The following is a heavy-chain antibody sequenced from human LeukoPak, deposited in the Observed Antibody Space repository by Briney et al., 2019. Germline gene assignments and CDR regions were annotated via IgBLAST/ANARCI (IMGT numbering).Heavy chain of an antibody. Sequence: GGSLRLSCAASGFSFSSYWMHWVRQVPGKGLVWVSRINMDGRIATYADSAKGRFTISRDNAKNTLYLQINSLRAQHTALYYCVRDASTTNWPSYFAYWGQGTLVTVSS. V-gene: IGHV3-74*01. J-gene: IGHJ4*02. CDR2: INMDGRIA. CDR3: VRDASTTNWPSYFAY. D-gene: IGHD2-2*01. CDR1: GFSFSSYW.